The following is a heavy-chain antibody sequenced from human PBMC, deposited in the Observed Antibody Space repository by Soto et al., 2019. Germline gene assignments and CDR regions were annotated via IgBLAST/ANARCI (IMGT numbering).Heavy chain of an antibody. D-gene: IGHD4-4*01. CDR2: INAGNGNT. Sequence: GASVKVSCKASGYTFTIYAMHWVRQATGQRLEWMGWINAGNGNTKYSQKFQGRVTITRDTSASTAYMELSSLRSEDTAVYYCASSYSNYALIDYYYYGMDVWGQGTTVTVSS. CDR3: ASSYSNYALIDYYYYGMDV. CDR1: GYTFTIYA. V-gene: IGHV1-3*01. J-gene: IGHJ6*02.